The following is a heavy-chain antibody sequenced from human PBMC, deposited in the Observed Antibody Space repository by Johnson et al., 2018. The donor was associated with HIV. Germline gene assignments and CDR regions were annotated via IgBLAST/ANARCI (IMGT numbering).Heavy chain of an antibody. CDR3: ARVLGTSDAFDI. J-gene: IGHJ3*02. V-gene: IGHV3-30-3*01. CDR1: AFTFSNYA. Sequence: QVQLVESGGGVVQPGRSLRLACAASAFTFSNYAMHWVRQAPGKGLEWVAVISYDGSSKYYADSVKGRFTISRDNAKNSLYLQMNSLRAEDTAVYYCARVLGTSDAFDIWGQGTMVTVSS. D-gene: IGHD1-1*01. CDR2: ISYDGSSK.